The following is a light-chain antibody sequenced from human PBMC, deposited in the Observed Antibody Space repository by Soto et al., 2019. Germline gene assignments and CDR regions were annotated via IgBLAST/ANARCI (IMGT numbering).Light chain of an antibody. CDR2: GAS. J-gene: IGKJ2*01. CDR3: QQYATPPSA. Sequence: EIVLTQSPGTLSLSPGERATLSCRASQSVSRNDLAWYQHKPGQAPRLIIYGASSRATGIADRFSGSGSGTDFTLTIRRLEPEDFAVYYCQQYATPPSAFGQGTKLEIK. CDR1: QSVSRND. V-gene: IGKV3-20*01.